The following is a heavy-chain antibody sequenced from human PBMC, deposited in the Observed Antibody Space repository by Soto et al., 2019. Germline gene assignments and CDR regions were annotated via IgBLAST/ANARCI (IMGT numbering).Heavy chain of an antibody. CDR2: IDRSDGIT. V-gene: IGHV3-23*01. J-gene: IGHJ3*02. D-gene: IGHD3-10*01. Sequence: PVGSLRLSCASSVFPFSSNTMSWVRQSPGKWLEWVSTIDRSDGITYYADSVKGRFTISRDNSQNTVYLQMNSLRAEDTAVYYCAKLGVRTNSVNLDSFDSWGQGTMVIVS. CDR3: AKLGVRTNSVNLDSFDS. CDR1: VFPFSSNT.